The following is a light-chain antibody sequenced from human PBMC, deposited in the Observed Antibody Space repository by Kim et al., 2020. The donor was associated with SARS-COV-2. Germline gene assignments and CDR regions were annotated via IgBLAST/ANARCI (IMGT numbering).Light chain of an antibody. CDR2: GNN. J-gene: IGLJ2*01. CDR1: NLRNYF. V-gene: IGLV3-19*01. Sequence: SSELTQDPTVSMALGQTVTITCTGDNLRNYFASWYQQKPGQAPVLVMYGNNHRPSEISDRFSGSSSRNTAALTITGAQAEDEADYYCATRDRRNHVLFGG. CDR3: ATRDRRNHVL.